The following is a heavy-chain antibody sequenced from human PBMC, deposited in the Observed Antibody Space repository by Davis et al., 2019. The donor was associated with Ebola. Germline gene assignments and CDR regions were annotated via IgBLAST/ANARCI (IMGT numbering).Heavy chain of an antibody. Sequence: GESLKISCAASGFTFSSYGMHWVRQAPGKGLEWVAVIWYDGSNKYYADSVKGRFTISRDNSKNTLYLQMNSLRAEDTAVYYCARDGHIMITFGGVIEDYYYYYYGMDVWGQGTTVTVSS. V-gene: IGHV3-33*08. CDR2: IWYDGSNK. CDR3: ARDGHIMITFGGVIEDYYYYYYGMDV. J-gene: IGHJ6*02. CDR1: GFTFSSYG. D-gene: IGHD3-16*02.